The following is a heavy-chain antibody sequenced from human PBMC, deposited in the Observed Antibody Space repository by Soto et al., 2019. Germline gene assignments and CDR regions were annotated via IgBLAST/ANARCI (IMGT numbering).Heavy chain of an antibody. D-gene: IGHD3-10*01. CDR3: AKCRGGDYREYYFDY. V-gene: IGHV3-23*01. Sequence: SGGSLRLSCAASGFTFSGYAMSWVRQAPGKGLEWVSTITNVAAGMTYYADSVKVRFNISRDNSMNTLYLQLNTLRAEDTAVYYCAKCRGGDYREYYFDYWGLGTLVTVSS. CDR2: ITNVAAGMT. CDR1: GFTFSGYA. J-gene: IGHJ4*02.